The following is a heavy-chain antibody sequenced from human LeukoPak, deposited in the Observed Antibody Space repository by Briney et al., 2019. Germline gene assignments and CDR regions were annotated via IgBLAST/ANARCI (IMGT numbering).Heavy chain of an antibody. J-gene: IGHJ6*03. CDR1: GFTFRTYA. V-gene: IGHV3-30*04. Sequence: GGSLRLSCAASGFTFRTYAMNWVRQAPGKGLEWVAVISDDGSNKYYAESVKGQFTISRDNAKNSLYLQMNSLRAEDTAVYYCARTPRYTMYYYMDVWGKGTTVTISS. CDR3: ARTPRYTMYYYMDV. D-gene: IGHD5-18*01. CDR2: ISDDGSNK.